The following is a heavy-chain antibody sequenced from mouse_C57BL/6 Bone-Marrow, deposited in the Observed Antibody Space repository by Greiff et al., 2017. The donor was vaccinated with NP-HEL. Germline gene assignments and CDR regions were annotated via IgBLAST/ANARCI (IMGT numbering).Heavy chain of an antibody. V-gene: IGHV1-50*01. Sequence: VQLQQPGAELVKPGASVKLSCKASGYTFTSYWMQWVKQRPGQGLEWIGEIDPSDSYTNYNQKFKGKATLTVDTSSSTAYMQLSSLTSEDSAVYYCARGTGLRQNFDVWGTGTTVTGSS. CDR2: IDPSDSYT. D-gene: IGHD2-4*01. CDR1: GYTFTSYW. CDR3: ARGTGLRQNFDV. J-gene: IGHJ1*03.